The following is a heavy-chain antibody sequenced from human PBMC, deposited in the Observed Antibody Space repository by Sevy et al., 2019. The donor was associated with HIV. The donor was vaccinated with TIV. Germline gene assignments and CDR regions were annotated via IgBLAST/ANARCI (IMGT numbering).Heavy chain of an antibody. CDR1: GYTFTSYG. Sequence: ASVKVSCKASGYTFTSYGISWVRQAPGQGLEWMGWISAYNGNTNYAQMLQGRVTMTTDTSTSTAYMELRSLRSDDTAVYYCARDVDYYDSSGYSPFDYWGQGTLVTVSS. CDR2: ISAYNGNT. D-gene: IGHD3-22*01. V-gene: IGHV1-18*01. J-gene: IGHJ4*02. CDR3: ARDVDYYDSSGYSPFDY.